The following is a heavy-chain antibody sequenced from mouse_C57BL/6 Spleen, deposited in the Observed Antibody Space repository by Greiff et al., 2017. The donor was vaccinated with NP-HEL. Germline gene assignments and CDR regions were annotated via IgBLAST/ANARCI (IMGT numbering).Heavy chain of an antibody. D-gene: IGHD2-3*01. Sequence: EVQLQQSGPVLVKPGASVKMSCKASGYTFTDYYMNWVKQSHGKSLEWIGVINPYNGGTSYNQKFKGKATLTVDKSSSTAYMELNSLTSEDSAVYYCAKSDGYYYAMDYWGQGTSVTVSS. CDR2: INPYNGGT. V-gene: IGHV1-19*01. J-gene: IGHJ4*01. CDR3: AKSDGYYYAMDY. CDR1: GYTFTDYY.